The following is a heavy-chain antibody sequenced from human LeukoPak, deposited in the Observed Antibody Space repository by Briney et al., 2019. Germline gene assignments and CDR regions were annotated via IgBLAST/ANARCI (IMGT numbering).Heavy chain of an antibody. Sequence: GGSLRLSCAASGFTFSSYGMHWVRQAPGKGLEWVAFIRYDGSNKYYADPVKGRFTISRDNYKNTLYLKMKSLRAEDTAVYYCAKELGFGSGSYYSIDYWGQGTLVTVSS. CDR2: IRYDGSNK. J-gene: IGHJ4*02. CDR3: AKELGFGSGSYYSIDY. V-gene: IGHV3-30*02. CDR1: GFTFSSYG. D-gene: IGHD3-10*01.